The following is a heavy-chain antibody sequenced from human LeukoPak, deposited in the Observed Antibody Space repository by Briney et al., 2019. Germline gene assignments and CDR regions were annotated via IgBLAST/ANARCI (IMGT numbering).Heavy chain of an antibody. CDR3: ATASDIVATIFPHYYYYMDV. CDR2: IYSSGST. Sequence: SETLSLTCTVSGGSISSYYWSWIRQPAGKGLEWIGRIYSSGSTNYNPSLKSRVTMSVDTSKNQFSLKLSSVTAADTAVYYCATASDIVATIFPHYYYYMDVWGKGTTVTISS. J-gene: IGHJ6*03. V-gene: IGHV4-4*07. D-gene: IGHD5-12*01. CDR1: GGSISSYY.